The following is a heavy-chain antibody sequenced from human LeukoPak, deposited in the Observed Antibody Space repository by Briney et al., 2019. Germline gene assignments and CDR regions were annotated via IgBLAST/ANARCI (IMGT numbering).Heavy chain of an antibody. CDR3: ARLAADAARVYRYYFDI. CDR1: VSTFTTSG. V-gene: IGHV1-18*04. Sequence: ASVEVSCTASVSTFTTSGISWVRQAPGQGLEWMAWISAYNGNTNYAQKLQGRVTITTDTSTSTAYMKLRSLRSDDTAVYYCARLAADAARVYRYYFDIWGQGTLVTVSS. J-gene: IGHJ4*02. D-gene: IGHD5-18*01. CDR2: ISAYNGNT.